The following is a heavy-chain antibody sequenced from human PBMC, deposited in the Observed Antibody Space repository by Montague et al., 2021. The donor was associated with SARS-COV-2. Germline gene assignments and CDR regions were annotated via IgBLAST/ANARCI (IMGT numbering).Heavy chain of an antibody. Sequence: SETLSLTCSVSSGSIISSGYYWGWIRRPPGKELEWIGNIYYSGTTYYSPSLQSRGTISVDTSKNHLSLRLSSVTAADTAVYFCARGMIRGVTTPFDYWGQGSQVTVSS. CDR2: IYYSGTT. J-gene: IGHJ4*02. V-gene: IGHV4-39*02. CDR1: SGSIISSGYY. D-gene: IGHD3-10*01. CDR3: ARGMIRGVTTPFDY.